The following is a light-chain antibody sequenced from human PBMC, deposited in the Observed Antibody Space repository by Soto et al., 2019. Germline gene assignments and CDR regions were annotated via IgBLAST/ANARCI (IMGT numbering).Light chain of an antibody. Sequence: DIQLTQSRSFLSASVGDRVTITCRASQDISNFLAWFQQKPGRAPKLLIYAVFTLQSGVPSRFSGSGSGAEFTLTISSLQPEDFATYYCQQLDSYPLTFGGGTKVDIK. V-gene: IGKV1-9*01. CDR1: QDISNF. CDR3: QQLDSYPLT. CDR2: AVF. J-gene: IGKJ4*01.